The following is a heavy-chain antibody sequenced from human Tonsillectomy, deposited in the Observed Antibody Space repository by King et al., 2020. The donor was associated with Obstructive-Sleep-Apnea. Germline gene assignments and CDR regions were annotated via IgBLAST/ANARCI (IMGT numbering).Heavy chain of an antibody. CDR3: ARGPMKLLWLGDLPGGPGYYAFDI. Sequence: QLVQSGAEVQKPGASVKVSCKASGYTFTSYGISWVRQAPGQGLEWMGWISGYNGNTNYAQKVQGRVTMTTDTSTTTAYMELRSLRSDDTAVYYCARGPMKLLWLGDLPGGPGYYAFDIWGQGTMVTVSS. V-gene: IGHV1-18*01. CDR1: GYTFTSYG. CDR2: ISGYNGNT. D-gene: IGHD3-10*01. J-gene: IGHJ3*02.